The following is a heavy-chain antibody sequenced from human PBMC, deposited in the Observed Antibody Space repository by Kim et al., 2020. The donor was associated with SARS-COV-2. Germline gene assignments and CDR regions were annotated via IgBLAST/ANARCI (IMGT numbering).Heavy chain of an antibody. J-gene: IGHJ3*02. CDR1: GGSISSGGYY. V-gene: IGHV4-31*03. D-gene: IGHD3-10*01. Sequence: SETLSLTCTVSGGSISSGGYYWSWIRQHPGKGLEWIGYIYYSGSTYYNPSLKSRVTISVDTSKNQFSLKLSSVTAADTAVYYCARERRRDMGFREEFDIFALGPGAFDIWGQGTMVTVSS. CDR3: ARERRRDMGFREEFDIFALGPGAFDI. CDR2: IYYSGST.